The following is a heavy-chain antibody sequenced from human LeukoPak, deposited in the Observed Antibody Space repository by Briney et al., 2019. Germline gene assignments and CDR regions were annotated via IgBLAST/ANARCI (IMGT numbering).Heavy chain of an antibody. CDR2: IWFDGSNK. CDR1: GFTFSSFG. J-gene: IGHJ5*02. Sequence: GTSLRLSCAASGFTFSSFGMHWVRQAPGKGLEWVALIWFDGSNKYYAESVKGRFTISRDNSKNTLYLQVNSLRGEDTAIYFCARDRYGSGNGWFDPWGQGTLVTVSS. V-gene: IGHV3-33*01. D-gene: IGHD6-19*01. CDR3: ARDRYGSGNGWFDP.